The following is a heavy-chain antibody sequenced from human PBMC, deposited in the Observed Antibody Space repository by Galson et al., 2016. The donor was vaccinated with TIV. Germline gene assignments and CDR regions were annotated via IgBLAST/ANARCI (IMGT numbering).Heavy chain of an antibody. CDR2: ISPNSGDT. J-gene: IGHJ4*02. V-gene: IGHV1-2*02. CDR1: GYTFSANY. Sequence: SVKVSCKASGYTFSANYMHWVRQAPGQGLEWMGWISPNSGDTNYPQKFQGRVTMTRDTSITTAYMELTTLTSDDTAVYYCARFVYGDYVDYWGQGTLVTVSS. D-gene: IGHD4-17*01. CDR3: ARFVYGDYVDY.